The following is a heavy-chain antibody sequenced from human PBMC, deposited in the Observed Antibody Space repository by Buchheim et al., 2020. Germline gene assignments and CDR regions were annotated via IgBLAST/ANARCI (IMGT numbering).Heavy chain of an antibody. CDR1: GYTFTSYY. CDR2: INPSGGST. Sequence: QVQLVQSGAEVKKPGASVKVSCKASGYTFTSYYMHWVRQAPGQGLEWMGIINPSGGSTSYAQKFQGRVTMTRDTATSTVYMELSSLRSENTAVYYCARDSSYYDFWSGKYYFDYWGQGAL. J-gene: IGHJ4*02. V-gene: IGHV1-46*01. D-gene: IGHD3-3*01. CDR3: ARDSSYYDFWSGKYYFDY.